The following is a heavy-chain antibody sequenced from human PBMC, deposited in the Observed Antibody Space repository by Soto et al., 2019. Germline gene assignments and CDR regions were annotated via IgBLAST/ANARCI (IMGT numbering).Heavy chain of an antibody. Sequence: PGGSLRLSCAASGFTFSSYAMSWVRQAPGKGLEWVSAISGSGGSTYYEDSVKGRFTISRDNSKNTLYLQMNSLRAEDTAVYYCAKDTVTTSFGYYYGMDVWGQGTTVTVSS. D-gene: IGHD4-17*01. CDR2: ISGSGGST. J-gene: IGHJ6*02. CDR1: GFTFSSYA. CDR3: AKDTVTTSFGYYYGMDV. V-gene: IGHV3-23*01.